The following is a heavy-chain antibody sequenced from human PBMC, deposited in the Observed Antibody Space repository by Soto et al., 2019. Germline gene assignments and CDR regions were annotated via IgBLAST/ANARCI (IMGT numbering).Heavy chain of an antibody. J-gene: IGHJ6*02. V-gene: IGHV3-30-3*01. CDR2: ISYDGSKK. D-gene: IGHD1-7*01. Sequence: QVQLVESGGGVVQPGRSLRLSCAASGVTFSSYAMHWVRQAPGKGLEWVAVISYDGSKKYYADPVKGRFTISRDNSXNXXYLEMNSLRAEDTALYYCARDRGSATTRYCYGMDVWGQGTTVTVSS. CDR1: GVTFSSYA. CDR3: ARDRGSATTRYCYGMDV.